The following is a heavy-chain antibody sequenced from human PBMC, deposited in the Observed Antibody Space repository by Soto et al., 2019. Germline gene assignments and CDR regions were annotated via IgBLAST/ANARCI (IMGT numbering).Heavy chain of an antibody. V-gene: IGHV4-39*01. D-gene: IGHD3-22*01. CDR2: ISYSGST. CDR1: GGSISSSSYY. Sequence: PSETLSLTCAVSGGSISSSSYYWGWIRQPPGKGLEWIGSISYSGSTYYNPSLKSRVTISVDTSKNQFSLKLSSVTAAVTSVYYCASYYYDSSGYYYVPGVYWGQGTLVTVS. CDR3: ASYYYDSSGYYYVPGVY. J-gene: IGHJ4*02.